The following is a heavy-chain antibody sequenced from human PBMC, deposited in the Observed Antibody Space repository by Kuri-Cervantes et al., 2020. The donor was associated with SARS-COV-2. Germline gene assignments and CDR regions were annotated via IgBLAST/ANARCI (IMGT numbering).Heavy chain of an antibody. CDR3: ARAPYFDRFDY. D-gene: IGHD3-9*01. Sequence: ASVKVSCKAPETTFPNYDSNWVRQAPGQGLEWMGWINPNSGGTNYAQKFQGRVTMTRDTSISTAYMELSRLRSDDTAVYYCARAPYFDRFDYWGQGTLVTVSS. CDR1: ETTFPNYD. CDR2: INPNSGGT. V-gene: IGHV1-2*02. J-gene: IGHJ4*02.